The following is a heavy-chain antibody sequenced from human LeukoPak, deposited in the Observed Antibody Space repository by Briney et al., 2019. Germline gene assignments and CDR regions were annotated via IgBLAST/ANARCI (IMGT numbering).Heavy chain of an antibody. CDR2: INPSGGST. D-gene: IGHD2-8*01. CDR3: ARGGMVGRKYYYYYMDV. CDR1: GYTFTSYC. Sequence: ASVKVSCKASGYTFTSYCMHWVRQAPGQGLEWMGIINPSGGSTSYAQKFQGRVTMTRDTSTSTVYMELSSLRSEDTAVYYCARGGMVGRKYYYYYMDVWGKGTTVTISS. V-gene: IGHV1-46*01. J-gene: IGHJ6*03.